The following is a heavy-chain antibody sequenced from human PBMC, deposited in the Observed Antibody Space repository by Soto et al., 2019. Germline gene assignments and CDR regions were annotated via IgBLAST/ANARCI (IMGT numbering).Heavy chain of an antibody. J-gene: IGHJ6*02. CDR2: ISSSSTHI. CDR1: GFTLSSYS. D-gene: IGHD2-21*02. Sequence: GGSLRLSCAASGFTLSSYSMNWVRQASGKGLEWVASISSSSTHIYYADSVKGRFTISRDNARNSLYLQMNSLRAEDTAVYYCVRERGLSSFYGMDVWGQGTTVTVSS. CDR3: VRERGLSSFYGMDV. V-gene: IGHV3-21*01.